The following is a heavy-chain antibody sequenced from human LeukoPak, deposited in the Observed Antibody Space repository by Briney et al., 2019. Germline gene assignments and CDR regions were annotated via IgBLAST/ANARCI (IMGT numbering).Heavy chain of an antibody. CDR2: ISGSGGST. D-gene: IGHD3-22*01. V-gene: IGHV3-23*01. J-gene: IGHJ4*02. CDR3: AKGRYYYDSSGYDY. Sequence: GGSLRLSCAASGFTFSSHAMSWVRQAPGKGLEWVSAISGSGGSTYYADSVKGRFTISRDNSKNTLYLQMNSLRAEDTAVYYCAKGRYYYDSSGYDYWGQGTLVTVSS. CDR1: GFTFSSHA.